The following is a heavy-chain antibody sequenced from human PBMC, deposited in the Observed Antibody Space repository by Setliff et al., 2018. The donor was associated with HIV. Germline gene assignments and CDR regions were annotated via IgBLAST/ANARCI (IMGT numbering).Heavy chain of an antibody. CDR1: GVSTSSSSYY. Sequence: SETLSLTCTVSGVSTSSSSYYWGWIRQPPGKGLDWIGCIYYSGSTYYNPSLKSRLTISVDTSKNHFSLRLTSVTATDTAVYYCARLRTAPAGRLYPPGYWGQGTLVTVSS. V-gene: IGHV4-39*02. D-gene: IGHD6-13*01. CDR2: IYYSGST. J-gene: IGHJ4*02. CDR3: ARLRTAPAGRLYPPGY.